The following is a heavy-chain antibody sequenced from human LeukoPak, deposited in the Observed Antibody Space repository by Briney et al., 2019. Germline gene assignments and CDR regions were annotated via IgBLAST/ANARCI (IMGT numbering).Heavy chain of an antibody. J-gene: IGHJ5*02. V-gene: IGHV4-34*01. CDR1: GGSFSGYY. Sequence: SETLSLTCAVYGGSFSGYYWSWIRQPPGKGLEWIGEINHSGSTNYNPSLKSRVTISVDTSKNQFSLKLSSVTAADTAVYYWARERTSCSGWFDPWGQGTLVTVSS. CDR3: ARERTSCSGWFDP. CDR2: INHSGST. D-gene: IGHD2-2*01.